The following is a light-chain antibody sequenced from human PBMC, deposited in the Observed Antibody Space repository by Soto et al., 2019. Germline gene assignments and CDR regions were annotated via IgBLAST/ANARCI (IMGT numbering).Light chain of an antibody. CDR3: QSYDSSLSEWV. Sequence: QSVLTQPPSVSGAPGQRVTISCTGSSSNIGAGYDVHWYQQLPGTAPKLLIYGNSNRPSGVPDRFSGSKSGTSASLAITGLQAEDVADYYCQSYDSSLSEWVFGGGTKLTVL. V-gene: IGLV1-40*01. CDR1: SSNIGAGYD. J-gene: IGLJ3*02. CDR2: GNS.